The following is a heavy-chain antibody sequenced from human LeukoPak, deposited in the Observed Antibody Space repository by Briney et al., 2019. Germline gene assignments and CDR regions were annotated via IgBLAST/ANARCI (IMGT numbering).Heavy chain of an antibody. CDR2: INPSGGST. CDR3: ARESVVITTSFDY. CDR1: GYTFTSSY. J-gene: IGHJ4*02. V-gene: IGHV1-46*01. D-gene: IGHD3-22*01. Sequence: ASVKVSCKASGYTFTSSYMHWVRQAPGQGLEWMGIINPSGGSTSYAQKFQGRVTMTRDMSTSTVYMELSSLRSEDTAVYYCARESVVITTSFDYWGQGTLVTVSS.